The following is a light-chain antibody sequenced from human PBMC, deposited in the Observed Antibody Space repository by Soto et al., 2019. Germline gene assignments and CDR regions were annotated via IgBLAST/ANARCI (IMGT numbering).Light chain of an antibody. V-gene: IGKV3-15*01. CDR3: QQYNNWPLT. Sequence: EIVMTQSPDTLSVSPGERATLSCRASQSVSNNLAWYQQKAGQAPRLLISGASTRATGIPARFGGTGSGTEFTLTISSLQSEDFTIYYCQQYNNWPLTFGQGTRLEIK. J-gene: IGKJ5*01. CDR1: QSVSNN. CDR2: GAS.